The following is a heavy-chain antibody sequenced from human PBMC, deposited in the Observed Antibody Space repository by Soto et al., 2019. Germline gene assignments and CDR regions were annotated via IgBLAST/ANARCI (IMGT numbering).Heavy chain of an antibody. J-gene: IGHJ6*02. CDR3: AKVSLSELDYYYYNCIDV. CDR1: GFTFSSYG. D-gene: IGHD1-1*01. V-gene: IGHV3-30*18. CDR2: ISYDGSNK. Sequence: PGGSLRLSCAASGFTFSSYGMHWVRQAPGKGLEWVAVISYDGSNKYYADSVKGRFTISRDNSKNTLYLQMNSLRAEDTAVYYCAKVSLSELDYYYYNCIDVWGQGTTVTVSS.